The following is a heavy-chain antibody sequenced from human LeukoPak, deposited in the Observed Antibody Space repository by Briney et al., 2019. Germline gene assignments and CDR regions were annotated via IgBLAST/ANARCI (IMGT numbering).Heavy chain of an antibody. CDR1: GGSISSYY. J-gene: IGHJ6*03. CDR3: ARVFVGISSSSRASVYYYYYYYMDV. D-gene: IGHD6-6*01. CDR2: INHSGST. Sequence: SETLSLTCTVSGGSISSYYWSWIRQPPGKGLEWIGEINHSGSTNYNPSLKSRVTISVDTSKNQFSLKLSSVTAADTAVYYCARVFVGISSSSRASVYYYYYYYMDVWGKGTTVTVSS. V-gene: IGHV4-34*01.